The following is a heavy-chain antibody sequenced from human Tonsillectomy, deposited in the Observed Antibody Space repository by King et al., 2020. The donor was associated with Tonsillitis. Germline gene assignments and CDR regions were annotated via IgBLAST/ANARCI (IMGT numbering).Heavy chain of an antibody. D-gene: IGHD3-10*01. Sequence: VQLQESGPGLVKTSETLSLTCTVSGGSISSSYWNWIRQSPGKGLEWIGYIYDDGGTNYNPSLKSRLVISLDTSKNQFSLKLSSVAAADTAVYYCARGSRGGWSPFAYWGPGGLVAVSS. J-gene: IGHJ4*02. CDR3: ARGSRGGWSPFAY. V-gene: IGHV4-59*01. CDR2: IYDDGGT. CDR1: GGSISSSY.